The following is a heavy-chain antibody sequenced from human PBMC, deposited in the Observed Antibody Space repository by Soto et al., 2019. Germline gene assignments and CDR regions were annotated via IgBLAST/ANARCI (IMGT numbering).Heavy chain of an antibody. D-gene: IGHD4-17*01. Sequence: SETLSLTCTVYGGSFSGYYWSWIRQPPGKGLDWIGEINHSGSTTYNPSLKSRVTISVDTSKNQFSLKLSSVTAADTAVYYCARGATTVEHYYYYGLDVWGQGTTVTSP. J-gene: IGHJ6*02. V-gene: IGHV4-34*01. CDR1: GGSFSGYY. CDR2: INHSGST. CDR3: ARGATTVEHYYYYGLDV.